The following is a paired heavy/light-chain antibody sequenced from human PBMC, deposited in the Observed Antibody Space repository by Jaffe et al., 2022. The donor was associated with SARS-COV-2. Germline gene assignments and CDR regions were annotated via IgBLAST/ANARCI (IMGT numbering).Heavy chain of an antibody. CDR2: INPNGDT. D-gene: IGHD3-9*01. Sequence: QVQLQQWGAGPLKPSETLSLTCTVSGGSLSGFSWNWIRQSPGKGLEWIGEINPNGDTYQNAFLKSRVTMSIDMSKKQFSLTLRSVTAADTAVYYCARSGFHDIAGDFDPWGPGTLVTVSS. CDR3: ARSGFHDIAGDFDP. J-gene: IGHJ5*02. CDR1: GGSLSGFS. V-gene: IGHV4-34*02.
Light chain of an antibody. CDR2: SNN. J-gene: IGLJ2*01. Sequence: QSVLTQPPSASGTPGQRVTISCSGSGSNIGSNNVNWYQQVPGTAPKLLIYSNNQRPSGVPDRFSGSKSGNSAALSIGDLVSEDEAEYYCAAWDDSPNGVLFGGGTKLTVL. CDR3: AAWDDSPNGVL. V-gene: IGLV1-44*01. CDR1: GSNIGSNN.